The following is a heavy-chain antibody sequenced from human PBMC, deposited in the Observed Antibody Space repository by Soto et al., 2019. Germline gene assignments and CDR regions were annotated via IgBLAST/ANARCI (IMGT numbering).Heavy chain of an antibody. D-gene: IGHD2-2*01. V-gene: IGHV3-21*01. CDR3: ARARCSSTSCYGEFYYYYGMDV. CDR2: ISSSSSYI. CDR1: GFTFSSYS. Sequence: PGGSLRLSCAASGFTFSSYSMNWVRQAPGKGLEWVSSISSSSSYIYYADSVKGRFTISRDNAKNSLYLQMNSLRAEDTAVYYCARARCSSTSCYGEFYYYYGMDVWGQGTTVTVSS. J-gene: IGHJ6*02.